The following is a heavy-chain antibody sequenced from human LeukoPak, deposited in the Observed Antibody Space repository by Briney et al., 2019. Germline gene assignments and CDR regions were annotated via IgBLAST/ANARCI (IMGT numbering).Heavy chain of an antibody. CDR2: MNSDGGQK. Sequence: GGSLRLSCAVSGFTFSSSWMTWVRQAPGKGLEWVATMNSDGGQKSYVDSVKGRFTISRDNAKNSLYLQMNSLRAEDTAVYYCAKNYAYNHFDYWGQGTLVTVSS. D-gene: IGHD5-24*01. CDR1: GFTFSSSW. V-gene: IGHV3-7*01. CDR3: AKNYAYNHFDY. J-gene: IGHJ4*02.